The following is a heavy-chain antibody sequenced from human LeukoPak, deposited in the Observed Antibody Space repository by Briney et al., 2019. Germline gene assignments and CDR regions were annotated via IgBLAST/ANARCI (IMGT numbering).Heavy chain of an antibody. D-gene: IGHD6-13*01. J-gene: IGHJ6*02. CDR1: GYTFTSYG. CDR2: ISAYNGNT. Sequence: ASVKVSCKASGYTFTSYGISWVRQAPGQGLEWMGWISAYNGNTNYAQKLQGRVTMTTDTSTSTAYMELRSLRSDDTAVYYRAHEVIAAAGLPYYYGMDVWGQGTTVTVSS. CDR3: AHEVIAAAGLPYYYGMDV. V-gene: IGHV1-18*01.